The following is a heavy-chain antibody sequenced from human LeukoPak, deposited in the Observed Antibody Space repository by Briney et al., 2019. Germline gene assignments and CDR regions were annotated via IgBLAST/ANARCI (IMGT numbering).Heavy chain of an antibody. CDR2: ISWNSGSI. Sequence: GGSLRISCAASGFTFDDYAMHWVRQAPGKGLEWVSGISWNSGSIGYADSVKGRFTISRDNAKNSLYLQMNSLRAEDTALYYCAKDGRSRPYGMDVWGQGTTVTVSS. CDR1: GFTFDDYA. V-gene: IGHV3-9*01. D-gene: IGHD2-15*01. CDR3: AKDGRSRPYGMDV. J-gene: IGHJ6*02.